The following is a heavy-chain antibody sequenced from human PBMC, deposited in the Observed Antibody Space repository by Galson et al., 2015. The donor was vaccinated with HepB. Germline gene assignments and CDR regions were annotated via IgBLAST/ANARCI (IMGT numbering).Heavy chain of an antibody. J-gene: IGHJ6*02. CDR1: GFTFSSYS. V-gene: IGHV3-21*01. D-gene: IGHD5-18*01. Sequence: SLRLSCAASGFTFSSYSMNWVRQAPGKGLEWVSSISSSSSYIYYADSVKGRFTISRDNAKNSLYLQMNSLRAEDTAVYYCARDWVELWSTDYYGMDVWGQGTTVTVPS. CDR2: ISSSSSYI. CDR3: ARDWVELWSTDYYGMDV.